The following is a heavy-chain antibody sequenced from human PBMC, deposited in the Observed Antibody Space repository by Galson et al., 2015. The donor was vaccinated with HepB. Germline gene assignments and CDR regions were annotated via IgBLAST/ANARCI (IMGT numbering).Heavy chain of an antibody. CDR1: GDSVSSNSAA. CDR3: ARSTVTDDALNI. V-gene: IGHV6-1*01. J-gene: IGHJ3*02. D-gene: IGHD4-17*01. CDR2: TYYRSKWYN. Sequence: CAISGDSVSSNSAAWNWIRQSPSRGLEWLGRTYYRSKWYNDYAVSVKSRITINPDTSKNQFSPKLSSVTAADTAVYYCARSTVTDDALNIWGQGTLVTVSS.